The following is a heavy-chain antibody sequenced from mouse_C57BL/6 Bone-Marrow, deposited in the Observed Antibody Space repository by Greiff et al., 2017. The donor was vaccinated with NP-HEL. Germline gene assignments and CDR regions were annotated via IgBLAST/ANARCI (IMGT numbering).Heavy chain of an antibody. CDR3: ARDAGGSYWYFDV. Sequence: EVKVVESGGGLVQSGRSLRLSCATSGFTFSDFYMEWVRQAPGKGLEWIAASRNKANDYTTEYSASVKGRFIVSRDTSQSILYLQMNALRAEDTAIYYCARDAGGSYWYFDVWGTGTTVTVSS. V-gene: IGHV7-1*01. J-gene: IGHJ1*03. CDR2: SRNKANDYTT. CDR1: GFTFSDFY.